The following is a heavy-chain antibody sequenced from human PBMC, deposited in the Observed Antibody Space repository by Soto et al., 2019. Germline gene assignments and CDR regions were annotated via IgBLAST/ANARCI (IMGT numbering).Heavy chain of an antibody. D-gene: IGHD2-2*01. Sequence: ASVKVSCKQSGYTFTSHYMHWVRQTLGQRLEWMGIINPSGGSTSYAQKFQGRVTMTRDTSTSTVYMELSSLRSEDTAVYYCATELGYCISTSCYPEYFDYRGQRTLVTVSS. CDR3: ATELGYCISTSCYPEYFDY. CDR1: GYTFTSHY. J-gene: IGHJ4*02. CDR2: INPSGGST. V-gene: IGHV1-46*01.